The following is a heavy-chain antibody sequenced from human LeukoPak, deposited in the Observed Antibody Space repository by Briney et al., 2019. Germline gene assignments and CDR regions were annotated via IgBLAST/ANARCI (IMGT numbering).Heavy chain of an antibody. D-gene: IGHD5-24*01. J-gene: IGHJ3*02. CDR1: GYTFTSYG. Sequence: ASVKVSCKASGYTFTSYGISWVRQAPGQGLEWMGCISAYNGNTNYAQKLQRRITMTTDTYTSTAYMELRSLTSDDTAVYYCARDVPVEMATIAAFDIWGQGTMVTVSS. CDR3: ARDVPVEMATIAAFDI. CDR2: ISAYNGNT. V-gene: IGHV1-18*01.